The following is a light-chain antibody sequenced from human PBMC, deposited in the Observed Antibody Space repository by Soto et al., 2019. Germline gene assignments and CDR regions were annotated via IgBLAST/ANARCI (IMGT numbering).Light chain of an antibody. CDR2: DVS. CDR3: CSYAGSYTYWV. V-gene: IGLV2-11*01. CDR1: TSDIAGYNY. Sequence: QSVLAQPASVSGSPGQSITISCTGTTSDIAGYNYVSWYQQHPGKAPKLLIYDVSKRPSGVPDRFSGSKSGNTASLTISGLQAEDEADYYCCSYAGSYTYWVFGGGTKVTVL. J-gene: IGLJ3*02.